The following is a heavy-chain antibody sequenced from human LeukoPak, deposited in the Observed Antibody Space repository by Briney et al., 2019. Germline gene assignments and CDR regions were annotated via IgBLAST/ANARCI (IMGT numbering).Heavy chain of an antibody. CDR2: IYHSGIT. D-gene: IGHD5-12*01. CDR3: VQLTRGYEHMDV. CDR1: GYSISSGYY. Sequence: SSETLSLTCTVSGYSISSGYYWGWIRQPPGKGLEWIGSIYHSGITYYNPSLKSRVTISVDTSKNQFSLKLSSVTAADTAVYYCVQLTRGYEHMDVWGKGTTVTVSS. V-gene: IGHV4-38-2*02. J-gene: IGHJ6*03.